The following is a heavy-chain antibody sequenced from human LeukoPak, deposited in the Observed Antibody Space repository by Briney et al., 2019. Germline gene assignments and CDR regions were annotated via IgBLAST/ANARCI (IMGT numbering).Heavy chain of an antibody. CDR1: GGSISSYY. J-gene: IGHJ4*02. CDR2: IYYSGST. V-gene: IGHV4-59*01. Sequence: SETLSLTCTVSGGSISSYYWSWIRQPPGKGLEWIGYIYYSGSTNYNPSLKSRVTISLDTSKNQFSLKLSSVTAADAAVYYCARDDYYDSSAISDYWGQGTLVTVSS. D-gene: IGHD3-22*01. CDR3: ARDDYYDSSAISDY.